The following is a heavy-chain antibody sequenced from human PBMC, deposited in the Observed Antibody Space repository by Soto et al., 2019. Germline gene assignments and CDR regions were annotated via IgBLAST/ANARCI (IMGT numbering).Heavy chain of an antibody. Sequence: GGSLRLSCAASGFTFTTYAMSWVRQAPGKGLEWVSSIDDSGRVTYYADAVKGRFTVSRDNSKNTLYLQMNSLRAEDTALYYCVRDWIGDSCRRGGCLGFWGQGNLVTVSS. J-gene: IGHJ4*02. V-gene: IGHV3-23*01. CDR1: GFTFTTYA. CDR3: VRDWIGDSCRRGGCLGF. CDR2: IDDSGRVT. D-gene: IGHD2-15*01.